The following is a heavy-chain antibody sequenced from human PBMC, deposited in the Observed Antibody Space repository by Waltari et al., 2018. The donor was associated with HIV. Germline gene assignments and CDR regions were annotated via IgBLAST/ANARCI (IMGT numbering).Heavy chain of an antibody. Sequence: EVHLVESGGGLVQPGRSLRLSCKAPGFNFGASAVRWFRQAPGKGLEWVGFIRSKPYGGTREYAASVKGRFTISRDDSKNIAFLQMDSLKVEDTAVYYCARGVNLRCTGDCYSAYWGQGTLVTVSS. CDR2: IRSKPYGGTR. CDR1: GFNFGASA. V-gene: IGHV3-49*03. D-gene: IGHD2-21*02. CDR3: ARGVNLRCTGDCYSAY. J-gene: IGHJ4*02.